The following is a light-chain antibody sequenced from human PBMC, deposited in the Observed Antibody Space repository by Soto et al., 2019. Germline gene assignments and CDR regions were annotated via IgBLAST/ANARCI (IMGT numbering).Light chain of an antibody. CDR1: SSEVGSYNH. V-gene: IGLV2-8*01. Sequence: QSALTQPPSASGSARQSVTSSCTGTSSEVGSYNHVSWFQQHPGKAPKLMIYELNKRPSGVPDRFSGSKSRNTASLTVSGLQAEDEADYYCNSYAVTDTCVFGGGTKLTVL. CDR2: ELN. CDR3: NSYAVTDTCV. J-gene: IGLJ3*02.